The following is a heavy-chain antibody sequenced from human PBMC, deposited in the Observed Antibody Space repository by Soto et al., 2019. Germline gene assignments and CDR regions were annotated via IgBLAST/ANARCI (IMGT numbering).Heavy chain of an antibody. V-gene: IGHV3-15*07. Sequence: EVQLVESGGGLVKPGGSLRLSCAASGFTFSNAWMNWVRQAPGKGLEWVGRIKSKTDGGTTDYAAPVKGRFTISRDDSKNTLYLQMNSLKTEDTAVYYCTTEFPGGIYYYGMDVWGQGTTVTVSS. CDR2: IKSKTDGGTT. CDR3: TTEFPGGIYYYGMDV. CDR1: GFTFSNAW. J-gene: IGHJ6*02.